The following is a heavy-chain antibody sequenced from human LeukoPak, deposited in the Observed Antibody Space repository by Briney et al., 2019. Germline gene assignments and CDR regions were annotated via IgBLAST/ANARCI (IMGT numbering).Heavy chain of an antibody. CDR1: GFTFSAYE. D-gene: IGHD1-26*01. CDR2: ISSSGSTI. Sequence: PGRSLRLSCAASGFTFSAYEMNWVRQAPGKGLEWVSYISSSGSTIYYADSLKGRFTISRDNAKNLLYLQMNSLRAEDTAVYYCTSKGGALNYFDYWGQGTLVTVSS. CDR3: TSKGGALNYFDY. J-gene: IGHJ4*02. V-gene: IGHV3-48*03.